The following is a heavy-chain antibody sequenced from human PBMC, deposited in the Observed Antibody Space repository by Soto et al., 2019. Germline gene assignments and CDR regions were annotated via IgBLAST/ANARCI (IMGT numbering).Heavy chain of an antibody. J-gene: IGHJ4*02. Sequence: QVQLVESGGGVVQPGRSLRLSCAASGFTFSSYAMHWVRQAPGKGLEWVAVIAYDGRNKYYANSVKGRFTLSRDNSKNALYLQMNSLRIEETAVYYCARELERVFDSWGQGTLVTVSS. CDR1: GFTFSSYA. CDR2: IAYDGRNK. CDR3: ARELERVFDS. D-gene: IGHD1-1*01. V-gene: IGHV3-30*04.